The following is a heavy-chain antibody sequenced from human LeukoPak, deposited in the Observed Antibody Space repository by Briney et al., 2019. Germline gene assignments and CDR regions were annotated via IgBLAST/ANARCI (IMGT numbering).Heavy chain of an antibody. J-gene: IGHJ5*02. Sequence: LSETLSLTCTVSGGSISSYYWSWIRQPPGKGLEWIGYIYYSGSTNFNPSLKSRVTMSLDTSKNQFSLKLSSVTAADTAVYYCARRLGFCSGGSCYPHRYNWFDPWGQGTLVTVSS. CDR3: ARRLGFCSGGSCYPHRYNWFDP. D-gene: IGHD2-15*01. CDR2: IYYSGST. V-gene: IGHV4-59*01. CDR1: GGSISSYY.